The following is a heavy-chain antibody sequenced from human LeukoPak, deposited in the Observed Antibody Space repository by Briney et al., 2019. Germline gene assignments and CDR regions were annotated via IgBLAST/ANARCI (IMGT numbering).Heavy chain of an antibody. V-gene: IGHV3-7*01. CDR1: GFTFSSYG. Sequence: GGSLRLSCAASGFTFSSYGMHWVRQAPGKGLEWVANIKQDGSEKYYVDSVKGRFTISRDNAKNSLYLQMNSLRAEDTAVYYCARDKALWFGSWGQGTLVTVSS. CDR3: ARDKALWFGS. CDR2: IKQDGSEK. J-gene: IGHJ5*01.